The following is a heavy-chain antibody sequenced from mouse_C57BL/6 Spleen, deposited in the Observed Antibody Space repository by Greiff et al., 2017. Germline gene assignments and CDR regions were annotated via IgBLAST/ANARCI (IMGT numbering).Heavy chain of an antibody. CDR2: IYPGSGST. D-gene: IGHD2-5*01. CDR1: GYTFTSYW. CDR3: ASTHYSNYAWFAY. V-gene: IGHV1-55*01. J-gene: IGHJ3*01. Sequence: QVQLQQPGAELVKPGASVKMSCKASGYTFTSYWITWVKQRPGQGLEWIGDIYPGSGSTNYNEKFKSKATLTVDTSSSTAYMQLSSLTSEDSAVYYCASTHYSNYAWFAYWGQGTLVTVSA.